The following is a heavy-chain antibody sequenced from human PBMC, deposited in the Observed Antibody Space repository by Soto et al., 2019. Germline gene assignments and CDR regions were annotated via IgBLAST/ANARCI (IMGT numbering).Heavy chain of an antibody. J-gene: IGHJ3*02. V-gene: IGHV1-46*01. Sequence: ASVKVSCKASGYTFTNYYLHWVRQAPGQGLEWMGIINPSGGSTTYAQKFQGRVTVTRDTSTSTVYMELSSLRSEDTALYFCAXDGDYYDSSGYSGAFDIWGQGTMVTVSS. CDR2: INPSGGST. CDR1: GYTFTNYY. CDR3: AXDGDYYDSSGYSGAFDI. D-gene: IGHD3-22*01.